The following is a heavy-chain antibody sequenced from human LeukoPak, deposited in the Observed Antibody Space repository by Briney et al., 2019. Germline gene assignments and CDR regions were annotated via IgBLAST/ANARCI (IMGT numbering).Heavy chain of an antibody. CDR3: ARDVGSSSYVPLWYFDL. D-gene: IGHD6-13*01. J-gene: IGHJ2*01. Sequence: PGASVEVSCKASGYTFTGYYMHWVRQAPGQGLEWMGWINPNSGGTNYAQKFQGWVTMTRDTSISTAYMELSRLRSDDTAVYYCARDVGSSSYVPLWYFDLWGRGTLVTVSS. CDR1: GYTFTGYY. CDR2: INPNSGGT. V-gene: IGHV1-2*04.